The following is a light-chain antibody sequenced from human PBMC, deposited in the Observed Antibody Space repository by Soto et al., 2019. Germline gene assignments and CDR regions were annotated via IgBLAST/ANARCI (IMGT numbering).Light chain of an antibody. CDR1: QSLVHSDGIAY. CDR3: QQCGSSST. J-gene: IGKJ5*01. Sequence: DVVMTQSPLSLPVTLGQPASISCRSNQSLVHSDGIAYFSWFQQIPGQAPRLLIYGASMRATGIPDRFSGSGSGTDFTLTISRLEPEDFAVYYCQQCGSSSTFGQGTRLEIK. V-gene: IGKV2-30*02. CDR2: GAS.